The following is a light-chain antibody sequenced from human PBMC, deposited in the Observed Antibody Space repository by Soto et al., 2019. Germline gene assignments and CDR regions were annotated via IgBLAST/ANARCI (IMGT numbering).Light chain of an antibody. CDR1: QDINNY. CDR2: DAY. Sequence: DIKMTQSPSSLSASVGDRVTITCQASQDINNYLNWYQQKPGQAPKLLIYDAYGLEVGVQSRFSGSGSGTEFTLTIRSLQPEDFATYYCIQHNSYPRAFGQGTKVDIK. J-gene: IGKJ1*01. V-gene: IGKV1-17*01. CDR3: IQHNSYPRA.